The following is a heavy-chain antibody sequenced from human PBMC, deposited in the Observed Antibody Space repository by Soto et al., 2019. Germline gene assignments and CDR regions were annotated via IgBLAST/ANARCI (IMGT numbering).Heavy chain of an antibody. D-gene: IGHD2-15*01. J-gene: IGHJ5*02. CDR2: IYYRGST. Sequence: SETLSLTCTVSGGSISSGDYYWSWIRQPPGKGLEWIGYIYYRGSTYYNPSLKGRVTTSVDTSKNHFSLNLTSVTAADTAVYYCARERIVLPSNWFDPWGQGTLVTVSS. V-gene: IGHV4-30-4*01. CDR1: GGSISSGDYY. CDR3: ARERIVLPSNWFDP.